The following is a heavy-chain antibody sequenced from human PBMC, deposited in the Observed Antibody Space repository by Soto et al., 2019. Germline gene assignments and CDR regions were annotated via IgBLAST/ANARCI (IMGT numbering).Heavy chain of an antibody. CDR1: GFTFSSYG. D-gene: IGHD2-15*01. CDR3: TKDTGYCSGGRCHSTPYYYYYYGMDA. V-gene: IGHV3-30*18. CDR2: ISYDESDI. Sequence: QTGGSLRLSCAASGFTFSSYGMHWVRQAPGKGLEWVAVISYDESDIYYSDSLKGRFTISRDNSKNTLYLQMSSLRPEDTAVYYCTKDTGYCSGGRCHSTPYYYYYYGMDAWGQGTTVTVS. J-gene: IGHJ6*02.